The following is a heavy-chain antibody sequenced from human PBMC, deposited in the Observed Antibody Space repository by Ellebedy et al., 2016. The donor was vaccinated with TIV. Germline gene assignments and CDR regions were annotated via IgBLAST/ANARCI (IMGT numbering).Heavy chain of an antibody. Sequence: GESLKISCAASGFTFSSHWMHWVRQAPGKGLVWVSRINSDGSSTSYADSVKGRFTISRDNAKNTLYLQMNSLRAEDTAVYYCVRDHQAHDYWGQGSRVTVSS. CDR3: VRDHQAHDY. J-gene: IGHJ4*02. CDR1: GFTFSSHW. CDR2: INSDGSST. V-gene: IGHV3-74*01.